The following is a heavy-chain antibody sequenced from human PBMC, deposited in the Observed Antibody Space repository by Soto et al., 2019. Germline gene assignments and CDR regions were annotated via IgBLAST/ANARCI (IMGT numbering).Heavy chain of an antibody. CDR2: IFSNDEK. CDR3: ARLIRITTGPPYWYFAL. CDR1: GFSLSNARMG. Sequence: QVTLKESGPVLVKPTETLTLTCTVSGFSLSNARMGVSWIRQPPGKALEWLAHIFSNDEKSYSTSLKSRLTISKXXSXSXXVLTMTNMDPVDTATYYCARLIRITTGPPYWYFALWGRGTLVTVSS. D-gene: IGHD3-10*01. J-gene: IGHJ2*01. V-gene: IGHV2-26*01.